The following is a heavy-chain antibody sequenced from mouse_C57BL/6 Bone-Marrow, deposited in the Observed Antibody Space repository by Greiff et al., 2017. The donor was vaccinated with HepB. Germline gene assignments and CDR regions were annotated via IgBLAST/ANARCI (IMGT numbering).Heavy chain of an antibody. CDR3: ARLEYYGSSYAMDY. CDR2: ISSGGSYT. Sequence: EVQRVESGGDLVKPGGSLKLSCAASGFTFSSYGMSWVRQTPDKRLEWVATISSGGSYTYYPDSVKGRFTISRDNAKNTLYLQMSSLKSEDTAMYYCARLEYYGSSYAMDYWGQGTSVTVSS. CDR1: GFTFSSYG. J-gene: IGHJ4*01. D-gene: IGHD1-1*01. V-gene: IGHV5-6*01.